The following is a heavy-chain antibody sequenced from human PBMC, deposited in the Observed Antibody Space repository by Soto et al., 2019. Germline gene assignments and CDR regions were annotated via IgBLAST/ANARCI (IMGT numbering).Heavy chain of an antibody. Sequence: PGGSLRLSCAASGFTVSNSYMSWVRQAPGKGLEWVSVIYSGGSTYYADSVKGRFTISRDSSKNTLYLQMNSLRGEDTAVYYCARGFQSSFGYWGQGTLVTVSS. J-gene: IGHJ4*02. V-gene: IGHV3-53*01. CDR2: IYSGGST. CDR1: GFTVSNSY. CDR3: ARGFQSSFGY. D-gene: IGHD2-21*01.